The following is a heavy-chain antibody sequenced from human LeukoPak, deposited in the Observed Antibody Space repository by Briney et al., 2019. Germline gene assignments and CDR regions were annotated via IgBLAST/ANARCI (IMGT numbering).Heavy chain of an antibody. D-gene: IGHD6-19*01. CDR3: ARGVGSGWYPAYYYYGMDV. Sequence: SETLSLTCAVYGGSFSGYYWSWIRQPPGEGLEWIGEINHSGSTNYNPSLKSRVTISVDTSKNQFSLKLSSVTAADTAVYYCARGVGSGWYPAYYYYGMDVWGQGTTVTVSS. CDR1: GGSFSGYY. V-gene: IGHV4-34*01. CDR2: INHSGST. J-gene: IGHJ6*02.